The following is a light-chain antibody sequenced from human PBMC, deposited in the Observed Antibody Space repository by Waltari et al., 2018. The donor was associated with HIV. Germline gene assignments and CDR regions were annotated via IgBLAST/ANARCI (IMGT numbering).Light chain of an antibody. CDR2: DVT. Sequence: QSALTQPASVSGSPGQSITISCTGTSSDLGGYNYVSWYQQHPGKAPKLMIYDVTNRPSGVSTRFSGSKSGNTASLTISGLQVEDEADYYCSSYTSSSTWVFGGGTNLTVL. CDR3: SSYTSSSTWV. V-gene: IGLV2-14*03. J-gene: IGLJ3*02. CDR1: SSDLGGYNY.